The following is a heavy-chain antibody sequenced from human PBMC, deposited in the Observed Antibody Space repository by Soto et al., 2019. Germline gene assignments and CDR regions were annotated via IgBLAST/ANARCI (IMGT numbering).Heavy chain of an antibody. CDR2: ISSSGSTI. CDR3: ARDLPTGGYYYYYGMDV. J-gene: IGHJ6*02. V-gene: IGHV3-11*01. D-gene: IGHD1-26*01. CDR1: GFTFSDYY. Sequence: GGSLRLSCAASGFTFSDYYMSWIRQAPGKGLEWVSYISSSGSTIYYADSVKGRFTISRDNAKNSLYLQMNSLRAEDTAVYYCARDLPTGGYYYYYGMDVWGQGTTVTVSS.